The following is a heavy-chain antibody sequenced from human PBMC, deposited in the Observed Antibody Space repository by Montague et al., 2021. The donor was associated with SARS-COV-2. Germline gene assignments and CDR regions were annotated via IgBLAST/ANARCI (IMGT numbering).Heavy chain of an antibody. J-gene: IGHJ4*02. CDR3: ARPGSASGWFYFDD. D-gene: IGHD6-19*01. Sequence: SETLSLTCIVSGESIDRDTYYWGWIRQSPGKGLEWIGSLSSSGSTYHNPSLRSRVTISMDTSKNHFSLKVNSVTATDTAVYFCARPGSASGWFYFDDWGQGTLVSVSS. CDR1: GESIDRDTYY. CDR2: LSSSGST. V-gene: IGHV4-39*02.